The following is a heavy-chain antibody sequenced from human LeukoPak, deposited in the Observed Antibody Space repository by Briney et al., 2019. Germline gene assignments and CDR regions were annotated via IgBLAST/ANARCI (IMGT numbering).Heavy chain of an antibody. J-gene: IGHJ4*02. Sequence: GGSLRLSCAASGFTFSSYSMNWVRQAPGKGLVWVSRISHDGFISYADSVKGRFTISRDNAKNTLILQMNSLRAEDTAVYYCARDWVYKIDYWGRGTLVTVSS. CDR1: GFTFSSYS. CDR3: ARDWVYKIDY. CDR2: ISHDGFI. V-gene: IGHV3-74*01. D-gene: IGHD5-24*01.